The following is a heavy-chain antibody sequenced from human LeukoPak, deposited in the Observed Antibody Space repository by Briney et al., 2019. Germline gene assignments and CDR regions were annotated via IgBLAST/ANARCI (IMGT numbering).Heavy chain of an antibody. CDR3: ARTYCSGGSCYSAYFDY. Sequence: GGSLRLSCAASGFTFSSYAMHWVRQAPGKGLEWVAVISYDGSNKYYADSVKGRFTISRENSKNTLYLQMNSLRAEDTAVYYCARTYCSGGSCYSAYFDYWGQGTLVTVSS. D-gene: IGHD2-15*01. V-gene: IGHV3-30-3*01. J-gene: IGHJ4*02. CDR2: ISYDGSNK. CDR1: GFTFSSYA.